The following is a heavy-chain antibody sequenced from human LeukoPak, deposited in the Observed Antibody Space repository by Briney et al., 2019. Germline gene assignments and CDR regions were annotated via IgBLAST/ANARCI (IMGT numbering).Heavy chain of an antibody. D-gene: IGHD6-13*01. CDR1: GYTFTGYY. CDR3: ASSSSWDSAWFDP. J-gene: IGHJ5*02. CDR2: INPNSGGT. Sequence: ASVKVSCKASGYTFTGYYMHWVRQAPGQGLEWMGWINPNSGGTNYAQKFQGWVTTTRDTSISTAYMELSRLRSDDTAVYYCASSSSWDSAWFDPWGQGTLVTVSS. V-gene: IGHV1-2*04.